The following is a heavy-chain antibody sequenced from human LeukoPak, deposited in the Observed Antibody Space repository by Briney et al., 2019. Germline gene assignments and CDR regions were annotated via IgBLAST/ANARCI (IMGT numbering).Heavy chain of an antibody. Sequence: PGGSLRLSCAASGFTFSSYSMNWVRQAPGKGLEWVSSISSSSSYIYYADSVKGRFTISRDNAKNSLYLQMNSLRAEDTAVYYCASPEDYGGNSDAFDIWGQGTMVTVSS. CDR3: ASPEDYGGNSDAFDI. CDR2: ISSSSSYI. V-gene: IGHV3-21*01. J-gene: IGHJ3*02. D-gene: IGHD4-23*01. CDR1: GFTFSSYS.